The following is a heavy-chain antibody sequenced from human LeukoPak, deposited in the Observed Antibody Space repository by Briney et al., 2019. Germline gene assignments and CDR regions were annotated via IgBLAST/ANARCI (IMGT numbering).Heavy chain of an antibody. V-gene: IGHV1-46*03. J-gene: IGHJ3*02. CDR2: INPSGGRT. CDR1: GYTFTICY. Sequence: ASVKLSCTASGYTFTICYIHWGRQAHGQGLEWMGIINPSGGRTNYAQKFQGRVTMTRATSTTTVYMELSSLSSEDTAVYYFAVDRGCDTNCYSALDICGQGTMITVSS. D-gene: IGHD2-2*02. CDR3: AVDRGCDTNCYSALDI.